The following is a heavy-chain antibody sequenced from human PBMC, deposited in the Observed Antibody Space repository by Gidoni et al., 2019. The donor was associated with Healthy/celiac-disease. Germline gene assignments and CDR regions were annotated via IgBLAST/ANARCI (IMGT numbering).Heavy chain of an antibody. CDR3: ARDLRGAFDI. Sequence: EVQLVESGGGLVKPGGSLRLSCAASGFTFSSYSMNWVRQAPGKGLEGVSSISSSSSYIYYADSVKGRFTISRDNAKNSLYLQMNSLRAEDTAVYYCARDLRGAFDIWGQGTMVTVSS. D-gene: IGHD3-10*01. J-gene: IGHJ3*02. V-gene: IGHV3-21*01. CDR1: GFTFSSYS. CDR2: ISSSSSYI.